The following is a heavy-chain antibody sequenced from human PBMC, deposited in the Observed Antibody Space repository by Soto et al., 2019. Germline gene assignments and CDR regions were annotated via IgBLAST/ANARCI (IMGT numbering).Heavy chain of an antibody. CDR2: ISYDGSQK. CDR3: ARDGASGALDAFDI. Sequence: PWGSLRLSCAVSGFTFLGYSIHWVRHSPCKGLEWVAFISYDGSQKKYADSVEGRSTVSRDNSNNALYLEMNNLRDEDTAVYYCARDGASGALDAFDIWGQGTMVTVSS. V-gene: IGHV3-30-3*01. D-gene: IGHD6-13*01. J-gene: IGHJ3*02. CDR1: GFTFLGYS.